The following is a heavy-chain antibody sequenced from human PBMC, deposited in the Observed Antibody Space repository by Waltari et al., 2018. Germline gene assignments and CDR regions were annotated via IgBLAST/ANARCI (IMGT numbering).Heavy chain of an antibody. CDR3: ARHVEYSSGWYINWFDP. CDR2: INHIGST. J-gene: IGHJ5*02. CDR1: GGSFSGYY. D-gene: IGHD6-19*01. Sequence: QVQLQQWGAGLLKPSETLSLTCAVYGGSFSGYYWSWIRQPPGKGLEWIGEINHIGSTNYTPSLKSRVTISVDTSKNQFSLKLSSVTAADTAVYYCARHVEYSSGWYINWFDPWGQGTLVTVSS. V-gene: IGHV4-34*01.